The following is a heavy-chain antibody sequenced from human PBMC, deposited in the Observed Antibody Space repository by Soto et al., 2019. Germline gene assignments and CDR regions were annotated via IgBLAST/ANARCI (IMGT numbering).Heavy chain of an antibody. D-gene: IGHD6-19*01. CDR2: ISPRGDNI. CDR1: GFSLANFP. Sequence: GGSLRLSCVASGFSLANFPMNWVRQTPGKGLEWISYISPRGDNIYYAESVKGRFTISRDNARNSLFLQMNSLRAEDAALYYCAKARDRNIGWLYYLASWGPGAQLNVSS. J-gene: IGHJ4*02. CDR3: AKARDRNIGWLYYLAS. V-gene: IGHV3-48*01.